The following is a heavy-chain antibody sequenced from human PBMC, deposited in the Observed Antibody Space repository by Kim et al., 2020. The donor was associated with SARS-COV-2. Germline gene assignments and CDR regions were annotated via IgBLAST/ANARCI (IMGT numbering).Heavy chain of an antibody. Sequence: GGSLRLSCAASEFTFSSYPMHWVRQAPGKGLEWVSFISFDGRNKHYADSVKGRFTMSRDNSKNSLYLLMNRLRTEDTAVYYCAREGGLVVPLSPYYYGMDVWGQGTTVTVSS. V-gene: IGHV3-30*04. CDR2: ISFDGRNK. D-gene: IGHD3-9*01. CDR1: EFTFSSYP. CDR3: AREGGLVVPLSPYYYGMDV. J-gene: IGHJ6*02.